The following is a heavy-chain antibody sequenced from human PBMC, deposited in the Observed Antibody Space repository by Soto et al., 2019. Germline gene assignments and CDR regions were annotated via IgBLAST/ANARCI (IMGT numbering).Heavy chain of an antibody. V-gene: IGHV3-11*01. CDR1: GFTFSDYD. CDR2: ITGSGSTI. Sequence: VQLVESGGGLVQPGGSLRLSCAASGFTFSDYDMSWIRQAPGKGLEWVSCITGSGSTIYYADSVKGRFTISRDNAKNSLFLQMNSLRVEDTAVYYCARTHYYYHYMDVWGKGTTVTVSS. CDR3: ARTHYYYHYMDV. J-gene: IGHJ6*03.